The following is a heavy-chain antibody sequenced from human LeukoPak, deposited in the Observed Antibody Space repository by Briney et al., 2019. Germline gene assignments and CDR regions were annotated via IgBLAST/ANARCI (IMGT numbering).Heavy chain of an antibody. CDR3: ARSSSEMATITTNFDY. CDR2: INHSGST. J-gene: IGHJ4*02. D-gene: IGHD5-12*01. V-gene: IGHV4-34*01. CDR1: GGSFSGYY. Sequence: SETLSLTCAVYGGSFSGYYWSWIRQPPGKGPEWIGEINHSGSTNYNPSLKSRVTISVDTSKNQFSLKLSSVTAADTAVYYCARSSSEMATITTNFDYWGQGTLVTVSS.